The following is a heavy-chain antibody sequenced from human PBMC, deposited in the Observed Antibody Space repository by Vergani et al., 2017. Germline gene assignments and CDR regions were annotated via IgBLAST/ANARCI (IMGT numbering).Heavy chain of an antibody. CDR2: ISSSSSYI. CDR1: GFTFSSYS. CDR3: ARDLSYSTAWPFFDS. J-gene: IGHJ4*02. V-gene: IGHV3-21*01. Sequence: EVQLLESGGGLAQPGGSLRLSCAASGFTFSSYSMNWVRQAPGKGLEWVSSISSSSSYIYYADSVKGRFTISRDSSKTLYLQMDSLRVEDTAMYFCARDLSYSTAWPFFDSRGQGTLVTVSS. D-gene: IGHD4-11*01.